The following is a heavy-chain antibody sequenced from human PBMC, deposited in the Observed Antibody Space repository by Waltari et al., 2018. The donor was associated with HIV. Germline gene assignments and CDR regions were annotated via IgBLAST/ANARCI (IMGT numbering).Heavy chain of an antibody. V-gene: IGHV1-69*04. D-gene: IGHD3-22*01. CDR3: ASFYYDSSGYYYYFDY. J-gene: IGHJ4*02. Sequence: QVQLVQSGAEVKKPGSSVKVSCKASGGTFSSYAISWVRQAPGQGLEWMGRIIPILGIANYAQKFQGRVTITADKSTSTAYMDLSSLRSEDTAVYYCASFYYDSSGYYYYFDYWGQGTLVTVSS. CDR2: IIPILGIA. CDR1: GGTFSSYA.